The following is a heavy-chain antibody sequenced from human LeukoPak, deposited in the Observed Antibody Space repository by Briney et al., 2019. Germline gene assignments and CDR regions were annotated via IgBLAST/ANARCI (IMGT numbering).Heavy chain of an antibody. D-gene: IGHD3-10*01. Sequence: SETLSLTCTVSGGSISSTSYYWGWIRQPPGKGLEWIGSIYYSGSTYYNPSLKSRVTISVDTSKNQFSLNLSSMTAADTAVYYCARDHPHKLLWFGELLYRGYYYYMDVWGKGTTVTISS. CDR1: GGSISSTSYY. J-gene: IGHJ6*03. CDR3: ARDHPHKLLWFGELLYRGYYYYMDV. CDR2: IYYSGST. V-gene: IGHV4-39*07.